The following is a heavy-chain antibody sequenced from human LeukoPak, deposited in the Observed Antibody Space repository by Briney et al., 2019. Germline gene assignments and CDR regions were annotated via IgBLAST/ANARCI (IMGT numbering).Heavy chain of an antibody. Sequence: GSLRLSCAASGFTFSSYAMSWVRQAPGKGLEWVAAISGSGGSTSYADSVKGRSTISRDNSKNTLYLQMNSLRAEDTAVYYCAKVRSSGYYYSVDYWGQGTLVTVSS. CDR3: AKVRSSGYYYSVDY. J-gene: IGHJ4*02. D-gene: IGHD3-22*01. V-gene: IGHV3-23*01. CDR2: ISGSGGST. CDR1: GFTFSSYA.